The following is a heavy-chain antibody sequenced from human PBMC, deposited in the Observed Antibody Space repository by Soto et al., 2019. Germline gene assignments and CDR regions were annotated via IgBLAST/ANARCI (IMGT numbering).Heavy chain of an antibody. CDR3: TTGGSGSWYVKY. D-gene: IGHD6-13*01. Sequence: EVQLVESGGGLVKPGGSLRLSCAASGFTFSNAWMSWVRQAPGKGLEWVGRIKSKTDGGTTDYAAPVKGRFTISRDDSKNTLNLQMNSLITEDTAVFYCTTGGSGSWYVKYCGQGTLVTVSS. J-gene: IGHJ4*02. CDR2: IKSKTDGGTT. V-gene: IGHV3-15*01. CDR1: GFTFSNAW.